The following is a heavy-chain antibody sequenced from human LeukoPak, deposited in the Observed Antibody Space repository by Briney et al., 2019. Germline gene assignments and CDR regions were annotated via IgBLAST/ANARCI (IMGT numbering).Heavy chain of an antibody. V-gene: IGHV1-2*06. D-gene: IGHD3-3*01. Sequence: ASVKVSCKASGYTFTGYYMHWVRQAPGQGLEWMGRINPNSGGTNYAQKFQGRVTMTRDTSISTAYMELSSLRSEDTAVYYCAREHDFLSGYGMDVWGQGTTVTVSS. CDR2: INPNSGGT. CDR1: GYTFTGYY. J-gene: IGHJ6*02. CDR3: AREHDFLSGYGMDV.